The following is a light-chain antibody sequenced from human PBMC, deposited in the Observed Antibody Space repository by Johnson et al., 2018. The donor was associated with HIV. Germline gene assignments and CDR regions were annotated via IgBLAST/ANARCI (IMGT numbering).Light chain of an antibody. CDR3: GAWDSRLSVCV. J-gene: IGLJ1*01. Sequence: QSVLTQPPSVSAAPGQRVTISCSGSSSNIGDNFVSWYQQFPGVAPKLLIFENYKRPSGIPDRFSGSRSGTSATLAITGLQTGDEADYYCGAWDSRLSVCVFGPGTKVTVL. CDR1: SSNIGDNF. CDR2: ENY. V-gene: IGLV1-51*02.